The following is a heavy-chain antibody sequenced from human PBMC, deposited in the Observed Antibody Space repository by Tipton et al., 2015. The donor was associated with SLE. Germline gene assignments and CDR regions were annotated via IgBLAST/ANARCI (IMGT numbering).Heavy chain of an antibody. CDR2: IYYSGST. J-gene: IGHJ5*02. D-gene: IGHD2-21*01. CDR1: GGSVSSGSYY. Sequence: TLSLTCTVSGGSVSSGSYYWSWIRQPPGKGLEWIGYIYYSGSTYYNPSLKSRVTISVDTSKNQFSLKLSSVTAADTAVYYCARVDGDYNWFDPWGQGTLVTVSS. CDR3: ARVDGDYNWFDP. V-gene: IGHV4-61*01.